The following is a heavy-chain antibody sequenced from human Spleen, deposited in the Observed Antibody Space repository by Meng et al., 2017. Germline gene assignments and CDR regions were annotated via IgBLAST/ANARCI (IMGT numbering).Heavy chain of an antibody. CDR1: GGSFSDYY. CDR3: ARGPTTMAHDFDY. Sequence: QVPLTQWGAVLLKPAESLSLPCVVSGGSFSDYYWSWIRQPPGKGLEWIGEINHSGSTNYNPSLESRATISVDTSQNNLSLKLSSVTAADSAVYYCARGPTTMAHDFDYWGQGTLVTVSS. D-gene: IGHD4-11*01. J-gene: IGHJ4*02. V-gene: IGHV4-34*01. CDR2: INHSGST.